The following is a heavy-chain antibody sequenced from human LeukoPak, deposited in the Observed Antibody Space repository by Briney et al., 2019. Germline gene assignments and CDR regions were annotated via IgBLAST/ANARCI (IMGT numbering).Heavy chain of an antibody. Sequence: SETLSLTCTVSGGSISSSSYYWSWIRQPPGKGLEWIGEINHSGSTNYNPSLKSRVTISVDTSKNQFSLKLSSVTAADTAVYYCARAQGLYVWGSYRPPIYFQHWGQGTLVTVSS. CDR2: INHSGST. CDR3: ARAQGLYVWGSYRPPIYFQH. J-gene: IGHJ1*01. D-gene: IGHD3-16*02. CDR1: GGSISSSSYY. V-gene: IGHV4-39*07.